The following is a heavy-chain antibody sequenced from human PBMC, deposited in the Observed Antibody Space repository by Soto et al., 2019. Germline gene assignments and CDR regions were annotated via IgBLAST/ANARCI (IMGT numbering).Heavy chain of an antibody. CDR2: IYYSGST. J-gene: IGHJ4*02. CDR3: ARDSYNFDD. V-gene: IGHV4-61*08. D-gene: IGHD5-18*01. CDR1: GGSVGSVGYT. Sequence: SETLSLTCALSGGSVGSVGYTWSWIRQPPGGGLEWIGYIYYSGSTDYNSSLKSRVTISVDTSKNQFSLKLRSVTAADTAVYYCARDSYNFDDWGQGILVTVSS.